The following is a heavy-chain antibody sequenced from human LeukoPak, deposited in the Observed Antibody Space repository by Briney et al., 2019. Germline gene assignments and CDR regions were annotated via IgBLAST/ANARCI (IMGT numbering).Heavy chain of an antibody. CDR1: RFTFSSYS. CDR3: AKVRRSSAY. CDR2: ISYDGSNK. V-gene: IGHV3-30*18. J-gene: IGHJ4*02. Sequence: PRGSLRLSCAAPRFTFSSYSIQWVRQAPGEGLEWVAVISYDGSNKYYADAVKGRFTISRDNSKNTLYLQMNSLRAEDTAVYYCAKVRRSSAYWGQGTLVTVSS. D-gene: IGHD3-22*01.